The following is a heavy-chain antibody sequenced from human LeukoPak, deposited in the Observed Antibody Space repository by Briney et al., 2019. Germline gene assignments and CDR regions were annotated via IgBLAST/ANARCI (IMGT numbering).Heavy chain of an antibody. D-gene: IGHD3-10*01. Sequence: PGGSLRLSCAASGFTFSDFWVEWFRQAPGKGLEWVSAISGSGGSTYYADSVKGRFTISRDNSKNTLYLQMNSLRAEDTAVYYCAKESGYYGSGSSDYWGQGTLVTVSS. CDR2: ISGSGGST. CDR3: AKESGYYGSGSSDY. J-gene: IGHJ4*02. V-gene: IGHV3-23*01. CDR1: GFTFSDFW.